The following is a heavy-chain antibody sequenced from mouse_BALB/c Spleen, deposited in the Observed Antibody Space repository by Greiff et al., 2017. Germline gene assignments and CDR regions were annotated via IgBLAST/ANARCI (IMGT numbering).Heavy chain of an antibody. CDR2: INPSTGYT. D-gene: IGHD2-2*01. CDR1: GYTFTSYW. Sequence: VQLQQSGAELAKPGASVKMSCKASGYTFTSYWMHWVKQRPGQGLEWIGYINPSTGYTEYNQKFKDKATLTADKSSSTAYMQLSSLTSEDSAVYYCANMVTSMDDWGQGTSVTVSS. J-gene: IGHJ4*01. V-gene: IGHV1-7*01. CDR3: ANMVTSMDD.